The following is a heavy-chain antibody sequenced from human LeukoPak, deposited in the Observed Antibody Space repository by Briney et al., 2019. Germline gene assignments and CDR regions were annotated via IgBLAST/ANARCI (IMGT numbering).Heavy chain of an antibody. CDR2: VNPNSGGT. CDR1: GYTFTDYY. Sequence: ASVKVSCTASGYTFTDYYIHWVRQAPGQGLEWMAWVNPNSGGTYYAQNFHDRITLTRDTSISTAYMELSRLRSDDSAVYYCARGDYVWGSYRSPFDYWGQGTLVTVSS. V-gene: IGHV1-2*02. D-gene: IGHD3-16*02. J-gene: IGHJ4*02. CDR3: ARGDYVWGSYRSPFDY.